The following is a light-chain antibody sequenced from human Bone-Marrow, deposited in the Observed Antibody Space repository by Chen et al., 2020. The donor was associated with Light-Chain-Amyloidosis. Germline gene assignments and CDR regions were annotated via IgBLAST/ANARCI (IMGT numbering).Light chain of an antibody. CDR1: QTISSNY. J-gene: IGKJ4*01. CDR2: GSS. Sequence: EIVLTQSPGTMSLSPGEGANLSCRASQTISSNYFTWYQQKFGQAPRLLIYGSSSRATGIPDRFTGSGSGTDFTLTINRLDPEDFAMYYCQQYGTSPLTFVGGTKVEIK. CDR3: QQYGTSPLT. V-gene: IGKV3-20*01.